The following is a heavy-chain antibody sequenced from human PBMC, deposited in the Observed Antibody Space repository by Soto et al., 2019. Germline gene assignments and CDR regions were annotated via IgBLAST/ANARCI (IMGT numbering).Heavy chain of an antibody. CDR2: ISGSGGST. D-gene: IGHD6-19*01. V-gene: IGHV3-23*01. Sequence: GGALIVSCASSVFNLSIYAMSWVRQAPGKGLDWVSAISGSGGSTYYADSVKGRFTISRDNSKNTLYLQMNSLRADDTAVYYCPKDGRDSSGRLVFDPWGQGTLVTVSS. J-gene: IGHJ5*02. CDR3: PKDGRDSSGRLVFDP. CDR1: VFNLSIYA.